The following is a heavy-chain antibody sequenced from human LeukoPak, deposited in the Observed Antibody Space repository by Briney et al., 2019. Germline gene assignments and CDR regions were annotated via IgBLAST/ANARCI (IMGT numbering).Heavy chain of an antibody. Sequence: SETLSLTCAVSGGSISSSNWWSWVRQPPGKGLEWIGEIYHSGSTNYNPSLKSRVTISVDKSKSQFSLKLSSVTAADTAVYYCARVSRVVVAATDYYYGMDVWGQGTTVTVSS. CDR1: GGSISSSNW. CDR2: IYHSGST. J-gene: IGHJ6*02. V-gene: IGHV4-4*02. D-gene: IGHD2-15*01. CDR3: ARVSRVVVAATDYYYGMDV.